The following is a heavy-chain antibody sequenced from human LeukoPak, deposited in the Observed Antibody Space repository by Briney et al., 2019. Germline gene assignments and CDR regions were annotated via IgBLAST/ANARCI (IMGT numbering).Heavy chain of an antibody. CDR2: VSNSGGST. CDR3: ARGTDTSGWLDY. Sequence: PGGSLRLSCAASGFTFRSYAMSWVRQAPGKGLEWVSGVSNSGGSTYYTDSVKGRFTISRDNSKNTLYFQMNSLRAEDTAVYYCARGTDTSGWLDYWGQGTLVTVSS. D-gene: IGHD6-19*01. J-gene: IGHJ4*02. V-gene: IGHV3-23*01. CDR1: GFTFRSYA.